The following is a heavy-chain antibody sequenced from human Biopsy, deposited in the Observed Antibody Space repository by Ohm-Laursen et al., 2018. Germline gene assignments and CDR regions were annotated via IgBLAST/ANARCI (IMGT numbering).Heavy chain of an antibody. V-gene: IGHV3-43D*04. Sequence: SLRLSCAASGFSVADYAMHWVRQVSGKGLEWVSFIGWDGANTYYGGSVRGRFTISRDNDKNALYLQMNSLRLEDSGFYYCAKGSEQLQDAGGVDAWGKGTLVTVSS. J-gene: IGHJ5*02. CDR2: IGWDGANT. CDR1: GFSVADYA. CDR3: AKGSEQLQDAGGVDA. D-gene: IGHD1/OR15-1a*01.